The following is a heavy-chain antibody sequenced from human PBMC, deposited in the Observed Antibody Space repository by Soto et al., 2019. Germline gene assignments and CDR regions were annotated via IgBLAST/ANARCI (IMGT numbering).Heavy chain of an antibody. D-gene: IGHD4-17*01. CDR2: IDPSDSYT. V-gene: IGHV5-10-1*01. Sequence: GESLKISCKGSGYSFTSYWISWVRQMPGKGLEWMGRIDPSDSYTNYSPSFQGHVTISADKSISTAYLQWSSLKASDTAMYYCARETTVTTNYYGMDVWGQGTTVTVSS. J-gene: IGHJ6*02. CDR1: GYSFTSYW. CDR3: ARETTVTTNYYGMDV.